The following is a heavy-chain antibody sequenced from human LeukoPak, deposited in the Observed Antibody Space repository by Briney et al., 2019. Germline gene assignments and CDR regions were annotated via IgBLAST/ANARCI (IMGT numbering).Heavy chain of an antibody. CDR3: ARGPGDYGAGY. V-gene: IGHV4-34*01. D-gene: IGHD4-17*01. CDR2: INHSGST. J-gene: IGHJ4*02. CDR1: GGSFSGYY. Sequence: PSETLSLTCAVYGGSFSGYYWSWIRQPPGKGLEWIGEINHSGSTNYNPSLKSRVTISVDTSKNQFPLKLSSVTAADTAVYYCARGPGDYGAGYWGQGTLVTVSS.